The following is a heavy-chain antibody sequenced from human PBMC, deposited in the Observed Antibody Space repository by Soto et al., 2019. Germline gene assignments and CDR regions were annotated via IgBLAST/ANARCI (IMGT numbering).Heavy chain of an antibody. CDR2: ISGSGIST. J-gene: IGHJ4*02. V-gene: IGHV3-23*01. Sequence: EVQLLESGGGLVQSGGSLRLSCAASGFTFSSYAMSWVRQAPGKGLEWVSAISGSGISTYYADSVKGRFTISRDNSKNTLYLQMNILRAEDTAVYYCAKEYEYSSGWERIDYWGQGTLVTVSS. CDR3: AKEYEYSSGWERIDY. D-gene: IGHD6-19*01. CDR1: GFTFSSYA.